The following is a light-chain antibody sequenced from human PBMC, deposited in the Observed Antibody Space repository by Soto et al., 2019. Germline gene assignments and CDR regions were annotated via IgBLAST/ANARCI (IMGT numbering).Light chain of an antibody. J-gene: IGKJ4*01. Sequence: AIEMTQSPSSLSVSVGDRVTITCRASQGIRHDLGWYQQKPGKAPELLIYAASILQSGVPSRFSGSGSGTDFTLTITSLQPEDFAIYYCLQDYTYPRTVGGGTKVEIK. V-gene: IGKV1-6*01. CDR1: QGIRHD. CDR2: AAS. CDR3: LQDYTYPRT.